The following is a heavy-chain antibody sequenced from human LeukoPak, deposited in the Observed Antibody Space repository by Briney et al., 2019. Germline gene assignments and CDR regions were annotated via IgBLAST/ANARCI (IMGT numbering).Heavy chain of an antibody. V-gene: IGHV3-30*04. CDR3: ALTISSGYFY. CDR1: GFTFSSYA. J-gene: IGHJ4*02. Sequence: GGSLRLSCAASGFTFSSYAMHWVRQAPGKGLEWVAVISYDGSNKYYADSVRGRFTISRDNSKNTLYLQMNSLRAEDTAVYYCALTISSGYFYWGQGTLVTVSS. D-gene: IGHD3-22*01. CDR2: ISYDGSNK.